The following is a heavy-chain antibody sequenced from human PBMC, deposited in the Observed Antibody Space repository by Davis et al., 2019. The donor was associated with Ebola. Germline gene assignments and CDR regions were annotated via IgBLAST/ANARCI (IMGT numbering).Heavy chain of an antibody. J-gene: IGHJ4*02. Sequence: PGGSLRLSCAVSGFTFSNYWMHWVRQAPGKGLVWVSRINTDGSITNYADSVKGRFTISRDNAKNTLYLQMNSLRAEDTAVYYCAGMATGYWGQGTLVTVSS. CDR3: AGMATGY. CDR2: INTDGSIT. V-gene: IGHV3-74*01. D-gene: IGHD1-1*01. CDR1: GFTFSNYW.